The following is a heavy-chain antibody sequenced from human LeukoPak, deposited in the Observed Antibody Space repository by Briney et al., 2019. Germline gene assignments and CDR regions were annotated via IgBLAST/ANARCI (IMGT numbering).Heavy chain of an antibody. D-gene: IGHD2-21*01. V-gene: IGHV4-31*03. CDR2: IYYSGST. CDR3: ARIDFVDYYFDY. Sequence: SETLSLTCTVSGGSISSGGSDWSWTRQHAGKGLDWIGHIYYSGSTYYNPSLKSRVTISVDTSKNQFSLKLSSVTAADTAVYYCARIDFVDYYFDYWGQGTLVTVSS. J-gene: IGHJ4*02. CDR1: GGSISSGGSD.